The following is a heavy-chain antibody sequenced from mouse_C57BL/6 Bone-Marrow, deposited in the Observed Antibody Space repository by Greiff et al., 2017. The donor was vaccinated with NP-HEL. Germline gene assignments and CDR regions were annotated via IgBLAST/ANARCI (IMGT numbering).Heavy chain of an antibody. CDR3: TRLGICWYFDV. CDR1: GYTFTDYE. J-gene: IGHJ1*03. V-gene: IGHV1-15*01. CDR2: IDPETGGT. Sequence: VQLQQSGAELVRPGASVTLSCKASGYTFTDYEMHWVKQTPVHGLEWIGAIDPETGGTAYNQKFKGKAILTADKSSSTAYMELRSLTSEDSAVYYCTRLGICWYFDVWGTGTTVTVSS.